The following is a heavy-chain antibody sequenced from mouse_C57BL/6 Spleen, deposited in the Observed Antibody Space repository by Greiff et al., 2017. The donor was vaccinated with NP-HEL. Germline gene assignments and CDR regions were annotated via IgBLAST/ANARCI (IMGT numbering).Heavy chain of an antibody. Sequence: QVQLQQPGAELVKPGASVKLSCKASGYTFTSYWMHWVKQRPGQGLEWIGMIHPTSGSTNYNEKFTSKATLTVDKSSSPAYMQLSSLTSEYSAVYYCARCDYDYFDYWGQGTTLTVSS. V-gene: IGHV1-64*01. CDR2: IHPTSGST. CDR3: ARCDYDYFDY. D-gene: IGHD2-4*01. CDR1: GYTFTSYW. J-gene: IGHJ2*01.